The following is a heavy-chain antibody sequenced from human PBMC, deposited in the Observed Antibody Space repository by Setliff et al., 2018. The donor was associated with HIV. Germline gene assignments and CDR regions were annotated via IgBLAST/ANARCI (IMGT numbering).Heavy chain of an antibody. CDR3: ARGVYGGTYSWFDS. J-gene: IGHJ5*01. CDR2: INHRTNS. D-gene: IGHD4-17*01. CDR1: GGSFSGYY. Sequence: SETLSLTCAVYGGSFSGYYWTWIRQPPGKGLEWIADINHRTNSNYNPPLKSRVTISVDTSKNQFSLNLTSVTAADTALYFCARGVYGGTYSWFDSWGQGSLVTVSS. V-gene: IGHV4-34*01.